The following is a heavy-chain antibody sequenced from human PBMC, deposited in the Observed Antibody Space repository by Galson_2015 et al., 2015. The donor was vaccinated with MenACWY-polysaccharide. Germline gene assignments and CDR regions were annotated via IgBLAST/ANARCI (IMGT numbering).Heavy chain of an antibody. V-gene: IGHV3-23*01. Sequence: GSTYYGDAVTGRFAISRDNSNNTLYLQMNSLKAEDTAIYYCAKGGGASTSSPYDYWGQGTLVTVSS. J-gene: IGHJ4*02. CDR3: AKGGGASTSSPYDY. CDR2: GST. D-gene: IGHD2-2*01.